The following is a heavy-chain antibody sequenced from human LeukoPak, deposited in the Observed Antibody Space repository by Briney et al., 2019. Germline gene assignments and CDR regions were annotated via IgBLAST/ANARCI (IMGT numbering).Heavy chain of an antibody. V-gene: IGHV1-46*01. J-gene: IGHJ4*02. CDR2: INPSGGST. CDR1: GYTLTELS. CDR3: ARGGSMVY. D-gene: IGHD2-2*01. Sequence: VASVKVSCKVSGYTLTELSVHWVRQAPGQGLEWMGIINPSGGSTSYAQKFQGRVTMTRDTSTSTVYMELSSLRSEDTAVYYCARGGSMVYWGQGTLVTVSS.